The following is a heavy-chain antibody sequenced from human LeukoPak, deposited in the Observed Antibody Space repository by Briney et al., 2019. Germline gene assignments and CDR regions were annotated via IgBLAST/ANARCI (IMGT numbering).Heavy chain of an antibody. CDR3: AKDGKYQLLLIDY. D-gene: IGHD2-2*01. V-gene: IGHV3-30*18. J-gene: IGHJ4*02. Sequence: PGRSLRLSCAASGFTFSSYGMHWVRQAPGKGLEWVAVISYDGSNKYYADSVKGRFTISRDNSKNTLYLQMNSLRAEDTAVYYCAKDGKYQLLLIDYWGQGTLVTVSS. CDR1: GFTFSSYG. CDR2: ISYDGSNK.